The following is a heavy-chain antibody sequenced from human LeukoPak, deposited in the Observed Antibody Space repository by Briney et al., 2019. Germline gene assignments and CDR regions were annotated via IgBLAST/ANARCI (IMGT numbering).Heavy chain of an antibody. V-gene: IGHV3-9*01. CDR1: GFTFDDYA. D-gene: IGHD2-15*01. J-gene: IGHJ3*02. CDR3: AKGRKYCSGGSCYVSAFDI. CDR2: ISWNSGSI. Sequence: GGSLRLSCAASGFTFDDYAMHWVRQAPGKGLEWVSGISWNSGSIGYADSVKGRFTISRDNAKNSLYLQMNSLRAEDTALYYCAKGRKYCSGGSCYVSAFDIWGQGTMVTVSS.